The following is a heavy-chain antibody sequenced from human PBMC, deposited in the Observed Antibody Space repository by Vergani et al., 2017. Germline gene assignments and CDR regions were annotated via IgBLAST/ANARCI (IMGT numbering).Heavy chain of an antibody. CDR1: GFDFSSYI. D-gene: IGHD4-23*01. CDR2: VSTGTKSQ. Sequence: QLVVSGGGWVQPGGSLRLSCVVSGFDFSSYIMNWVRQAPGKGLEWVSFVSTGTKSQSYAESVKGRFTISVDTSKNQFSLKLSSVTAADTAVYYCARADGGNLPFDYWGQGTLVTVSS. CDR3: ARADGGNLPFDY. J-gene: IGHJ4*02. V-gene: IGHV3-30*15.